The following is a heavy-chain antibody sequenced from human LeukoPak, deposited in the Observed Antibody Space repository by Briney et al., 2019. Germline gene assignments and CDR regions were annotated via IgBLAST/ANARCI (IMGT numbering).Heavy chain of an antibody. D-gene: IGHD5-18*01. J-gene: IGHJ4*02. CDR2: IYYSGST. CDR3: ARYSYGHSVDY. V-gene: IGHV4-34*09. CDR1: GGSFSGYY. Sequence: KTSETLSLTCAVYGGSFSGYYWSWIRQPPGKGLEWIGYIYYSGSTYYNPSLKSRVTISVDTSKNQFSLKLSSVTAADTAVYYCARYSYGHSVDYWGQGTLVTVSS.